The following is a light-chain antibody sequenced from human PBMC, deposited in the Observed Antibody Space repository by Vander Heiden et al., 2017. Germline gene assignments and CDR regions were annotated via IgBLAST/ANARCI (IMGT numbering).Light chain of an antibody. CDR2: ANS. V-gene: IGLV1-40*01. CDR3: QSYDSSLSGSL. Sequence: QSVLTQPPSLSGAPGQRVTFSCTGSSSDIGAGDDLHWYQQLPGTAPKLLFSANSNRPSGVPDRFSGSKSGTSASLAITGLQAEDEADYYCQSYDSSLSGSLFGGGTKLTVL. CDR1: SSDIGAGDD. J-gene: IGLJ2*01.